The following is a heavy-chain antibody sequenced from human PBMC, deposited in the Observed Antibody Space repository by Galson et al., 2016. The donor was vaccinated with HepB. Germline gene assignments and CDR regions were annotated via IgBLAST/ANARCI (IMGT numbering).Heavy chain of an antibody. J-gene: IGHJ3*01. CDR1: GYTFAAYS. Sequence: SVKVSCKASGYTFAAYSIHWVRQVPGQGLEWMGRINPNSGATNYAQKFQGLVTMTSDTPISTAYMELYSLRSDDTALYFCARSPYDYVWGMDRYTAAAFDVWGQGTEVTVS. D-gene: IGHD3-16*02. CDR3: ARSPYDYVWGMDRYTAAAFDV. CDR2: INPNSGAT. V-gene: IGHV1-2*04.